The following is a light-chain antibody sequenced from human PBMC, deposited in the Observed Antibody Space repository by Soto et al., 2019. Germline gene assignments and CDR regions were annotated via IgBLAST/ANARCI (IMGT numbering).Light chain of an antibody. CDR2: LGS. Sequence: DIVMTQYPLSLPVTPAAPASISCRSSQSLLHSNGYNYLDLYLQKPGPSPQLLIYLGSNRASGVPDRFSGSGSCTDFTLKISRLEAEDVGVYYCIHPLHPPYTFGQENNLHIK. J-gene: IGKJ2*01. CDR3: IHPLHPPYT. CDR1: QSLLHSNGYNY. V-gene: IGKV2-28*01.